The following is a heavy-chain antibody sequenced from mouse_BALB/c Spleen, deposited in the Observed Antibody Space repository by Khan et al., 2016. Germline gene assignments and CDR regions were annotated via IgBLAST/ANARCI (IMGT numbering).Heavy chain of an antibody. V-gene: IGHV2-9*02. CDR1: GFSLTTYD. J-gene: IGHJ2*01. Sequence: QVQLKESGPGLVAPSQSLSITCTVSGFSLTTYDIHWVRQPPGKGLQWLGVIWAGGSTNYNSALMSRLSISKDNSKSQVFLKMNRLQTDDTAMYDCARVQFGYYDYFDFWGQGTTLAVSS. CDR3: ARVQFGYYDYFDF. D-gene: IGHD2-3*01. CDR2: IWAGGST.